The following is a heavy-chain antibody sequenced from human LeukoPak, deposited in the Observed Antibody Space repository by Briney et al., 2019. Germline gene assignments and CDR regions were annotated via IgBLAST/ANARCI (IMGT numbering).Heavy chain of an antibody. Sequence: GGSLRLSCAASGFSFSSYAMSWVRQAPGKGLEWVSAISGSGGSTYYADSVKGRFTISRDNSKNTLYLQMNSLRAEDTAVYYCAKDPGGDYGDYQNWYFDLWGRGTLVTVSS. CDR2: ISGSGGST. D-gene: IGHD4-17*01. CDR3: AKDPGGDYGDYQNWYFDL. V-gene: IGHV3-23*01. CDR1: GFSFSSYA. J-gene: IGHJ2*01.